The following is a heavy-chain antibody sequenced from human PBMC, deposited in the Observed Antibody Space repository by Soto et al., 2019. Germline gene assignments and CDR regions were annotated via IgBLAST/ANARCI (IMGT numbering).Heavy chain of an antibody. V-gene: IGHV5-10-1*01. Sequence: GESLTIAGTCSGYSFTRYWISWVRQMPAKGLEWMGRIDPSDSYANYSPSFQGHVTFSADKSISTAYLQWSSLRASDTAMYYCARHKAFYYDSSGAWGQGTRVTVSA. CDR3: ARHKAFYYDSSGA. CDR1: GYSFTRYW. CDR2: IDPSDSYA. J-gene: IGHJ5*02. D-gene: IGHD3-22*01.